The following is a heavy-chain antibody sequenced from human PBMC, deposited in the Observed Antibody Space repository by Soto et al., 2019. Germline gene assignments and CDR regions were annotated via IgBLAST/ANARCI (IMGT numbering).Heavy chain of an antibody. J-gene: IGHJ6*02. Sequence: GGSLRLSCAASGFTFSNALMNWVRQAPGKGLEWVGRIKSKTDGGTTDYAAPVKGRFTISRDDSKNTLYLQMNSLKTEDTAVYYCTTDYYDSSGPNYLRPYYYYGMDVWGQGTTVTVSS. CDR3: TTDYYDSSGPNYLRPYYYYGMDV. D-gene: IGHD3-22*01. V-gene: IGHV3-15*07. CDR2: IKSKTDGGTT. CDR1: GFTFSNAL.